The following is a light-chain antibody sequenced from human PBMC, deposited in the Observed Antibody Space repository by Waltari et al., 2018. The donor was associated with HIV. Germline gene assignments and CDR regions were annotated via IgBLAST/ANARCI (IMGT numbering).Light chain of an antibody. J-gene: IGLJ3*02. CDR1: SSNIGSNT. CDR2: SNN. V-gene: IGLV1-44*01. CDR3: AAWDDSLNGWV. Sequence: QSVLTQPPSASGTPGQRVTISCSGSSSNIGSNTVNWYQQLPGTAPKLLFYSNNQRPSGVPDRCPCSKSGTSASLAISGLQSDVEAAFYCAAWDDSLNGWVFGGGTKLTVL.